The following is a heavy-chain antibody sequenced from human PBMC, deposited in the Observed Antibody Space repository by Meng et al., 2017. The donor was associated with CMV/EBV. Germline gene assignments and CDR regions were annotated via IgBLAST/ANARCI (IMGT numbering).Heavy chain of an antibody. CDR3: ARGQYYYDSSGYYNYFDY. J-gene: IGHJ4*02. D-gene: IGHD3-22*01. CDR1: GYTFTGYY. V-gene: IGHV1-2*02. Sequence: GAELKKPGASVKVPCKASGYTFTGYYMHWVRQAPGQGLEWMGWINPNSGGTNYAQKFQGRVTMTRDTSISTAYMELSRLRSDDTAVYYCARGQYYYDSSGYYNYFDYWGQGTLVTVSS. CDR2: INPNSGGT.